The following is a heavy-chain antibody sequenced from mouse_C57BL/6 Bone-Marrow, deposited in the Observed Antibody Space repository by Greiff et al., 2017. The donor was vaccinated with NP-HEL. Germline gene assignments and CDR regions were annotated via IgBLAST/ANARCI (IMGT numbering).Heavy chain of an antibody. V-gene: IGHV2-2*01. CDR1: GFSLTSYG. D-gene: IGHD2-4*01. J-gene: IGHJ4*01. CDR2: IWSGGST. Sequence: QVQLQQSGPGLVQPSQSLSITCTVSGFSLTSYGVHWVRQSPGKGLVWLGVIWSGGSTDYNAAFISRLSISKDNSKRQVFLKMHKLQAEDTAINYCDRNGGLRRDGHYAMDYWGQGTSVTVSS. CDR3: DRNGGLRRDGHYAMDY.